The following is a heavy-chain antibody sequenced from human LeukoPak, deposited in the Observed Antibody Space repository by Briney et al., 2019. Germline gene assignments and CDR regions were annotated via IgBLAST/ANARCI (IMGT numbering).Heavy chain of an antibody. J-gene: IGHJ4*02. Sequence: PSETLSLTCSVSGGSISGSGYYWAWTRQPPGRRLEWIGSIYYTGSTHYNSSLKSRLTMSVDTSKNQFSLTLSSVTAADTAVYYCASPLGGFDNWGQGTLVTVSS. CDR2: IYYTGST. V-gene: IGHV4-39*01. CDR1: GGSISGSGYY. CDR3: ASPLGGFDN. D-gene: IGHD3-16*01.